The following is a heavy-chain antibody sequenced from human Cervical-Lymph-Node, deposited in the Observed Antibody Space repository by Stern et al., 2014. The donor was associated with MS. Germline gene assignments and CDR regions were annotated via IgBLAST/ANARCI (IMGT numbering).Heavy chain of an antibody. CDR3: AHSRYSSGWYWFDP. Sequence: QITLKESGPTLVKPTQTLTLTCTFSGFSLSTSGVGVGWIRQPPGKALEWLALLYWDDDKRHSPSLKSRLTIPKDTSKNQVVLTMTNMDPLDTATYYCAHSRYSSGWYWFDPWGQGTLVTVSS. J-gene: IGHJ5*02. V-gene: IGHV2-5*02. CDR1: GFSLSTSGVG. CDR2: LYWDDDK. D-gene: IGHD6-19*01.